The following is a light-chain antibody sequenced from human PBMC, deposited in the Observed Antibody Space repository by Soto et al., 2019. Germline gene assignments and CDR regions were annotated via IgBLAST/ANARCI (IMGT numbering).Light chain of an antibody. Sequence: DIQMTQSPSTLSASVGDRVSITCRASQRVNTCLAWYQQKPGKAPTLLIYDASSLQSGVPSRFSGRGSGTELTLTISSLQPDDFATYYCQQYQIDWTFGQGTKVDIK. CDR1: QRVNTC. V-gene: IGKV1-5*01. CDR2: DAS. CDR3: QQYQIDWT. J-gene: IGKJ1*01.